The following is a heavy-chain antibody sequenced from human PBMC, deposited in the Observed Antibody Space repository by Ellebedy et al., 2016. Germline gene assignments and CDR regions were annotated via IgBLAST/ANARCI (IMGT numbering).Heavy chain of an antibody. CDR2: IHDSGST. V-gene: IGHV4-31*03. CDR1: GSSISRGAYF. Sequence: SETLSLXXTVSGSSISRGAYFWSWIRQHPGKGLEWIGYIHDSGSTYYNPSLKSRVSTSVDTSKNQLSLKLISVTAADTAVYYCAREERITMIVVVISNGMDVWGQGTTVTVS. J-gene: IGHJ6*02. D-gene: IGHD3-22*01. CDR3: AREERITMIVVVISNGMDV.